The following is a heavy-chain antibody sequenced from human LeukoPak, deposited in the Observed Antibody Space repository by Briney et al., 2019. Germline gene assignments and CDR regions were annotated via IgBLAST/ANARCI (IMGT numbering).Heavy chain of an antibody. CDR3: ASGASRYYYDSGGSPFDY. CDR2: INTNTGNP. Sequence: ASVKVSCKASGYTFTSYGISWVRQAPGQGLEWMGWINTNTGNPTYAQGFTGRFVFSLDTSVSTAYLQISSLKAEDTAVYYCASGASRYYYDSGGSPFDYWGQGTLVTVSS. J-gene: IGHJ4*02. CDR1: GYTFTSYG. D-gene: IGHD3-22*01. V-gene: IGHV7-4-1*02.